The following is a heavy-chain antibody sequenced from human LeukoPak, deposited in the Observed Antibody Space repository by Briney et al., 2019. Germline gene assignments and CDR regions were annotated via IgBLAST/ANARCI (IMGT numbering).Heavy chain of an antibody. J-gene: IGHJ4*02. D-gene: IGHD5-18*01. CDR1: GDSISSTSVY. CDR2: FFHTGIT. CDR3: ATDHSNDGAAPMGWG. Sequence: SETLSLTCAVSGDSISSTSVYWDWIRQPPGQGLEWIGTFFHTGITYSNPSLRSRVTTSVDTSKNQFSLKLNTVSAADTAVYYCATDHSNDGAAPMGWGWGQGTLVTVSS. V-gene: IGHV4-39*02.